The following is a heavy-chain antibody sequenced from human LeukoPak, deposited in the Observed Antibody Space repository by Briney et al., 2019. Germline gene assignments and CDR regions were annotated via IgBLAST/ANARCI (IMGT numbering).Heavy chain of an antibody. J-gene: IGHJ6*02. Sequence: SETLSLTCTVSGGSISNYYWYWMRKPPGKGLEWIAYSYSSGNANYNPSLKSRVTISVDTSMNQFSLKLSSVTAADTAVYYCARAGYCSSTSCYFSSGYGMDVWGQGTTVTVSS. CDR2: SYSSGNA. D-gene: IGHD2-2*01. CDR1: GGSISNYY. CDR3: ARAGYCSSTSCYFSSGYGMDV. V-gene: IGHV4-59*01.